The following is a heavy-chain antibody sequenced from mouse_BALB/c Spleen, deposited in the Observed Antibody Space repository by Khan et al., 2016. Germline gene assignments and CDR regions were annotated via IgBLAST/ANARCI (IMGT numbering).Heavy chain of an antibody. V-gene: IGHV2-6-7*01. Sequence: QVQLKESGPGLVAPSQSLSITCTVSGFSLTGYGVNWVRQPPGKGLEWLGKIWGDGRRDYNSGLKSRVSISKDNSKSQAFLKMNSLQTDDTANYYCSSDYDGFAYWGQGTLVIVSA. CDR1: GFSLTGYG. D-gene: IGHD2-12*01. CDR3: SSDYDGFAY. J-gene: IGHJ3*01. CDR2: IWGDGRR.